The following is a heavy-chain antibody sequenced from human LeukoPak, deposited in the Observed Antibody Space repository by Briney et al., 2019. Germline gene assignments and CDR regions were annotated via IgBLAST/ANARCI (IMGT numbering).Heavy chain of an antibody. D-gene: IGHD6-13*01. CDR2: ISYDGSNK. J-gene: IGHJ4*02. CDR3: ASEGSSSSWPYFDC. V-gene: IGHV3-30*04. CDR1: GFTFSSYA. Sequence: GRSLRLSCAASGFTFSSYAMHWVCQAPGKGLEWVAVISYDGSNKYYADSVKGRFTISRDNSKNTLYLQMNSLRAEDTAVYYCASEGSSSSWPYFDCWGQGTLVTVSS.